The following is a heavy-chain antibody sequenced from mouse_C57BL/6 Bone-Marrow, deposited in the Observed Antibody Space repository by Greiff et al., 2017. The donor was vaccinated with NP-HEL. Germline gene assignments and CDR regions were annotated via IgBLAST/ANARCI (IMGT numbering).Heavy chain of an antibody. Sequence: QVQLKESGPELVKPGASVKISCKASGYTFTDYYINWVKQRPGQGLEWIGWIFPGSGSTYYNEKFKGKATLTVDKSSSTAYMLLSSLTSEDSAVYFCARSEDRDGYDWFAYWGQGTLVTVSA. CDR3: ARSEDRDGYDWFAY. D-gene: IGHD2-3*01. CDR2: IFPGSGST. CDR1: GYTFTDYY. V-gene: IGHV1-75*01. J-gene: IGHJ3*01.